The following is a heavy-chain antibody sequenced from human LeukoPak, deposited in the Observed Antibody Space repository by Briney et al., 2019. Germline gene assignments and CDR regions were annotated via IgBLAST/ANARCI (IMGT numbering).Heavy chain of an antibody. CDR2: IYYSGST. CDR3: ARHDSTALSPVDD. J-gene: IGHJ4*02. CDR1: GGSISSYY. V-gene: IGHV4-59*08. Sequence: PSETLSLTCTVSGGSISSYYWSWIRQPPGKGLEWIGDIYYSGSTNYNPSLKSRVTISVDTSKNQFSLKLSSVTAADTAVYYCARHDSTALSPVDDWGQGTLVTVSS. D-gene: IGHD2-21*01.